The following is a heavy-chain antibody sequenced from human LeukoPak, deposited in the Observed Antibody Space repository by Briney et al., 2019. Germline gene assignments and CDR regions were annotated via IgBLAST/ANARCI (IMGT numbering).Heavy chain of an antibody. CDR3: ARWSVSGTVY. J-gene: IGHJ4*02. CDR1: GYTFTNYW. Sequence: GESLKISCKGPGYTFTNYWIGWVRQMPGKGLEWMGIIYPGDSETRYSPSFQGQVTISADRSITTAYLQWSSLKASDTAMYYCARWSVSGTVYWGQGALVTVSS. D-gene: IGHD6-19*01. V-gene: IGHV5-51*01. CDR2: IYPGDSET.